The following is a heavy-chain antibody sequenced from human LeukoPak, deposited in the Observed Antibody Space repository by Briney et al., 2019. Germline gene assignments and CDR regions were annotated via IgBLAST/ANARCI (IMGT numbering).Heavy chain of an antibody. CDR2: INHSGST. Sequence: KTSETLSLTCAVYGGSFSGYYWSWIRQPPGKGLEWIGEINHSGSTNYNPSLKSRVTISVDTSKNQFSLKLSSVTAADTAVYYCARTYYDSSGSYFDYWGQGTLVTVSS. D-gene: IGHD3-22*01. CDR1: GGSFSGYY. J-gene: IGHJ4*02. CDR3: ARTYYDSSGSYFDY. V-gene: IGHV4-34*01.